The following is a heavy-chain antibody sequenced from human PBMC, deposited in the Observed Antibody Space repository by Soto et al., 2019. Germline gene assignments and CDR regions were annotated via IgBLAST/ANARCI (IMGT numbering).Heavy chain of an antibody. D-gene: IGHD5-18*01. CDR3: AKVYSYGLYYFDY. CDR2: ISGSGGST. CDR1: GFTFSSYA. Sequence: GGSLRLSCASSGFTFSSYAMSLVRQAPGKGLEWVSAISGSGGSTYYADSVKGRFTISRDNSKNTLYLQMNSLRAEDTAVYYCAKVYSYGLYYFDYWGQGTLVTVSS. J-gene: IGHJ4*02. V-gene: IGHV3-23*01.